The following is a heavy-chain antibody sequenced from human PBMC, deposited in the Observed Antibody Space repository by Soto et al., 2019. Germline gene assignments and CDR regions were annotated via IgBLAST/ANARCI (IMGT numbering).Heavy chain of an antibody. CDR3: ARVRPAAYIDY. V-gene: IGHV4-31*03. J-gene: IGHJ4*02. CDR1: GGSISSGGYY. CDR2: IYYSGGA. Sequence: SETLSLTCTVSGGSISSGGYYWSWIRQHPGKGLEWIGYIYYSGGAYYNPSLKSRVTISVDTSKNQFSLRLTSVTAADTAVYYCARVRPAAYIDYWGQGTLVTVS. D-gene: IGHD2-2*01.